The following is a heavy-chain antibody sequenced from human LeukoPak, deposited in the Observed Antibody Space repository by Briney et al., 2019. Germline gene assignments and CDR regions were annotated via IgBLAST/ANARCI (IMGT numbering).Heavy chain of an antibody. V-gene: IGHV3-74*01. CDR1: GFTFSNYW. D-gene: IGHD4-17*01. CDR2: INSDGSST. CDR3: VLPLRDGDFYFDY. J-gene: IGHJ4*02. Sequence: PVGSLRLSCAASGFTFSNYWMHWVRQAPGKGLVWVSRINSDGSSTSYADSVKGRFTTSRDNAKNTVYLQMNSLRAEDTAVYYCVLPLRDGDFYFDYWGQGTLVTVSS.